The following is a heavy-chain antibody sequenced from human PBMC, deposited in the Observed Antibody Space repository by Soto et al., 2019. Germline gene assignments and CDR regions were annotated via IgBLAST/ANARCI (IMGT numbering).Heavy chain of an antibody. CDR2: ISGYNSNT. CDR3: VTAVRTRLDN. CDR1: GYSFANYG. V-gene: IGHV1-18*01. D-gene: IGHD3-10*01. Sequence: ASVKVSCKASGYSFANYGITWVRQAPGQGLEWMGWISGYNSNTNYADSAKGRFTISRDNSKNTLYLQMNGLRFDDTAVYYCVTAVRTRLDNWGPGTLVTVSS. J-gene: IGHJ4*02.